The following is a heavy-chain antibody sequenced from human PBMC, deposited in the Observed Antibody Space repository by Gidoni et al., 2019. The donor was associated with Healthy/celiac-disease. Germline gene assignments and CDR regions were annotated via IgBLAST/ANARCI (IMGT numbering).Heavy chain of an antibody. V-gene: IGHV1-24*01. Sequence: FQWFQPGLGGRNHGAQVKVPGKVPGYPLTELSMHWVRQAPGKGLEWMGGFDPEDGETIYAQKFQGRVTMTEDTSTDTAYMELSSLRSEDTAVYYCATERRYSYGYRYFDYWGQGTLVTVSS. J-gene: IGHJ4*02. D-gene: IGHD5-18*01. CDR3: ATERRYSYGYRYFDY. CDR1: GYPLTELS. CDR2: FDPEDGET.